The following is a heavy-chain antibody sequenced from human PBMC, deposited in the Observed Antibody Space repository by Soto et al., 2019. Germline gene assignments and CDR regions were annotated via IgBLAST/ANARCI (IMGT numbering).Heavy chain of an antibody. D-gene: IGHD6-19*01. J-gene: IGHJ4*02. V-gene: IGHV4-59*01. CDR3: ASIAVSGSVDY. CDR2: MYYSGST. Sequence: SETLSLTCTVSGGSISSYYWSWIRQPPGKGLEWIGYMYYSGSTNYNPSLKSRVTISVDTSKNQFSLKLSSVTAADTAVYYCASIAVSGSVDYWGRGSLVTVSS. CDR1: GGSISSYY.